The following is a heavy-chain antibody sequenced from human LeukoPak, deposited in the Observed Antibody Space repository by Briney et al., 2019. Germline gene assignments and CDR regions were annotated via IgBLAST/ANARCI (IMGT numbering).Heavy chain of an antibody. CDR2: ISAYNGNT. V-gene: IGHV1-18*01. Sequence: ASVKVSCKASGYTFTSYGISWVRQAPGQGLAWMGWISAYNGNTNYAQKLQGRVTMTTDTSTGTAYMELRSLRSDDTAVYYCARDSTRGERSFDIWGQGTMVTVSS. CDR1: GYTFTSYG. D-gene: IGHD2/OR15-2a*01. CDR3: ARDSTRGERSFDI. J-gene: IGHJ3*02.